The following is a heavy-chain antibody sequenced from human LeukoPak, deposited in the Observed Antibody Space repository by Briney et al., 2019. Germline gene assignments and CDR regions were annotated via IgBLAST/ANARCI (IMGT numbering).Heavy chain of an antibody. CDR3: ARRKFLGWFDP. J-gene: IGHJ5*02. D-gene: IGHD7-27*01. Sequence: ASVKVSCKASGYIFTTYDIGWVRQAPGQGLEWMGWLNPNSGNAGYAQKFQGRVTISRNTSISTAYMELSSLRSDDTAIYYCARRKFLGWFDPWGQGTLVTVSS. CDR1: GYIFTTYD. CDR2: LNPNSGNA. V-gene: IGHV1-8*03.